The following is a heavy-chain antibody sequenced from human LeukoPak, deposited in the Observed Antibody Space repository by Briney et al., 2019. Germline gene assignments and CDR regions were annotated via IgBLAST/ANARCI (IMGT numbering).Heavy chain of an antibody. D-gene: IGHD5-18*01. Sequence: GGSLRLSCAASGFTFSTYSTNWVRQAPGKGLEWVSSISTSSDYIYYADSVKGRFTISRDNAKNSLYLQMNSLRAEDTAVYYCARGGLGVYSYGPRDYFDYWGQGTPVTVSS. CDR3: ARGGLGVYSYGPRDYFDY. CDR2: ISTSSDYI. CDR1: GFTFSTYS. V-gene: IGHV3-21*01. J-gene: IGHJ4*02.